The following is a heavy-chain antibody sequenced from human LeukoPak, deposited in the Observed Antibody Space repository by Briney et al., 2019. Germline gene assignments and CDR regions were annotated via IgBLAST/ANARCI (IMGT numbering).Heavy chain of an antibody. D-gene: IGHD6-6*01. CDR2: IYYSGST. Sequence: SETLSLTCTVSGGSISSYYWSWIRQPPGKGLEWIGYIYYSGSTNYNPSLKSRVTISVDTSKNQFSLKLSSVTAADTAVYYCARHRAARYWFDPWGQGTLVTVSS. CDR1: GGSISSYY. J-gene: IGHJ5*02. V-gene: IGHV4-59*08. CDR3: ARHRAARYWFDP.